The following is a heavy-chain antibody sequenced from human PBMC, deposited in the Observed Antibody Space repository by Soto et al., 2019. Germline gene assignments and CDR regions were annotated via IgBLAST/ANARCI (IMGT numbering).Heavy chain of an antibody. Sequence: PSETLSLTCAVSGGSVSSTNWWSWVRQHPGMGLEWIGCIYYTGSTDYNPSLKSRVTISVDTSKNQFSLKLSSVTAADTAVYYCARERPDGARLDPWGQGTLVTVS. J-gene: IGHJ5*02. D-gene: IGHD6-6*01. V-gene: IGHV4-4*02. CDR1: GGSVSSTNW. CDR2: IYYTGST. CDR3: ARERPDGARLDP.